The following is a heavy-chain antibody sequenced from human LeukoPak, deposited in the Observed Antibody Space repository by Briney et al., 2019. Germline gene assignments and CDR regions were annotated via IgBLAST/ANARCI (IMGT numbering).Heavy chain of an antibody. CDR2: ISGSGSTV. J-gene: IGHJ5*01. V-gene: IGHV3-11*01. Sequence: GGSLRLSCAASGFTFSNYYMSWIRQAPGKGLEWVSYISGSGSTVYYAASVRGRFTISRDNAKNSLFLQMNSLRAEDTAVYYCARDRGNSDPGDWFDSWGQGTLVTVSS. CDR1: GFTFSNYY. CDR3: ARDRGNSDPGDWFDS. D-gene: IGHD4-23*01.